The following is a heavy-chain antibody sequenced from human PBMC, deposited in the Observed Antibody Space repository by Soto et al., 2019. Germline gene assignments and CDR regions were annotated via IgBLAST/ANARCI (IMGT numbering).Heavy chain of an antibody. D-gene: IGHD5-18*01. V-gene: IGHV4-31*03. J-gene: IGHJ6*02. CDR3: ARDPSGYSYGYGYYYYGMDV. CDR1: GGSISSGGYY. Sequence: PSETLSLTCTVSGGSISSGGYYWSWIRQHPGKGLEWIGYIYYSGSTYYNPSLKSRVTISVDTSKNQFSLKLSSVTAADTAVYYCARDPSGYSYGYGYYYYGMDVWGQGTTVTVSS. CDR2: IYYSGST.